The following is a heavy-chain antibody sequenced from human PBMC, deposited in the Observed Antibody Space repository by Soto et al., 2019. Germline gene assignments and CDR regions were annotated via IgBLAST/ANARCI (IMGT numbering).Heavy chain of an antibody. CDR2: ISAYNGNT. CDR1: GYTFTSYG. Sequence: QVQLVQSGAEVKKPGASVKVSCKASGYTFTSYGISWVRQAPGQGLEWMGWISAYNGNTNYAQKLQGRVTMTTDTSTSTAYMERRSLRSDDTAVYYCVVASNYYDSSGYYPFDYWGQGTLVTVSS. CDR3: VVASNYYDSSGYYPFDY. D-gene: IGHD3-22*01. V-gene: IGHV1-18*01. J-gene: IGHJ4*02.